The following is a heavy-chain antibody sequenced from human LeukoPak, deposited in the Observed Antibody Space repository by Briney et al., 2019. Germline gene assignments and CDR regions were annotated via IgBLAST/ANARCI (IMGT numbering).Heavy chain of an antibody. Sequence: KPSETLSLTCTVSGGSISSYYWSWIRQPPGKGLEWIGYIYYSGSTNYNPSLKSRVTISVDTSKNQFSLKLSSVTAADTAVYYCARQYYYDSSGYLFDYWGQGTLVTVSS. CDR1: GGSISSYY. J-gene: IGHJ4*02. CDR3: ARQYYYDSSGYLFDY. CDR2: IYYSGST. V-gene: IGHV4-59*08. D-gene: IGHD3-22*01.